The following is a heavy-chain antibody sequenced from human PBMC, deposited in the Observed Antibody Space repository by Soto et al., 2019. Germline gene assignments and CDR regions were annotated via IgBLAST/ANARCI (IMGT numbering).Heavy chain of an antibody. Sequence: PLQTHSLTCAISGDSVFNSTAAWNWNRQCPSGGLEWLGRTYYRSKWYHDYEVSEKSRITINPDTSKHQCSLQLIMATPEDMDVYYCERDRSGSGGLNGFDIWGHGTMVTVSS. J-gene: IGHJ3*02. CDR2: TYYRSKWYH. CDR1: GDSVFNSTAA. D-gene: IGHD1-26*01. V-gene: IGHV6-1*01. CDR3: ERDRSGSGGLNGFDI.